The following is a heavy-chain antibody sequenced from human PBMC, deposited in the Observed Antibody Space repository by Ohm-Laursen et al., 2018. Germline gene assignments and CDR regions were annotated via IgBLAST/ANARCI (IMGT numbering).Heavy chain of an antibody. Sequence: ESLKISCKGSGYSFTSYWIGWVRQMLGKGLEWMGIIYLGDSDTRYNPSFQGQVTISADKSISTAYLQWISLKPSDTAMYYCARPESAHDAFDIWGQGTMVTVSS. CDR1: GYSFTSYW. V-gene: IGHV5-51*01. J-gene: IGHJ3*02. CDR3: ARPESAHDAFDI. D-gene: IGHD3-10*01. CDR2: IYLGDSDT.